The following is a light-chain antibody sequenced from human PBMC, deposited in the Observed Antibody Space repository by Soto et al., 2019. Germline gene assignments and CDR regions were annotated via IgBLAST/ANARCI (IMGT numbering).Light chain of an antibody. J-gene: IGLJ1*01. Sequence: QSVLTQPASVSGSPGQSITISCTGTSSDVGSYNLVSWYQQHPGKVPQLMIYEGSKRPSGVSNRFSGSKSGNTASLTISGLQAEDEADYYCCSYARGSTYVLGTGTKVTVL. CDR2: EGS. CDR1: SSDVGSYNL. V-gene: IGLV2-23*01. CDR3: CSYARGSTYV.